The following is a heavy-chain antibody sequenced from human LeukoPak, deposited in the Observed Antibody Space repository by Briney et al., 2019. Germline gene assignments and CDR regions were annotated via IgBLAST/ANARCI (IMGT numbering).Heavy chain of an antibody. CDR3: ARWYGDYYFDY. J-gene: IGHJ4*02. Sequence: SETLSLTCTVSGGSISSGGYYWSWIRQPPGKGLEWIGYIYYSGSTNYNPSLKSRVTISVDTSKNQFSLKLSSVTAADTAVYYCARWYGDYYFDYWGQGTLVTVSS. V-gene: IGHV4-61*08. CDR1: GGSISSGGYY. CDR2: IYYSGST. D-gene: IGHD4-17*01.